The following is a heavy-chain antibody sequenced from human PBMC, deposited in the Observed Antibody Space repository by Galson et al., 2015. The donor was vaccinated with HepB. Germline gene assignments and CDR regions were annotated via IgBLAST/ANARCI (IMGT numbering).Heavy chain of an antibody. J-gene: IGHJ4*02. V-gene: IGHV3-30-3*01. CDR2: ISYDGSNK. D-gene: IGHD3-3*01. CDR1: GFTFSSYA. CDR3: ARGSYLRFLEWLLEDDFDY. Sequence: SLRLSCAASGFTFSSYAMHWVRQAPGKGLEWVAVISYDGSNKYYADSVKGRFTISRDNSKNTLYLQMNSLRAEDTAVYYCARGSYLRFLEWLLEDDFDYWGQGTLVTVSS.